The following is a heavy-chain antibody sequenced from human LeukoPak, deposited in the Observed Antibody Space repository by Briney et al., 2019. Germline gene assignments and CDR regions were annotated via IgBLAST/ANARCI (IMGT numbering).Heavy chain of an antibody. Sequence: SETLSLTCTVYGYSISSGYYWGWIRQPPGKGLEWIGSIYHSGSTNYNPSLKSRVTISVDTSKNQFSLKLSSVTAADTAVYYCARTYSGSYDDYYYYYMDVWGKGTTVTVSS. CDR2: IYHSGST. CDR1: GYSISSGYY. D-gene: IGHD1-26*01. J-gene: IGHJ6*03. CDR3: ARTYSGSYDDYYYYYMDV. V-gene: IGHV4-38-2*02.